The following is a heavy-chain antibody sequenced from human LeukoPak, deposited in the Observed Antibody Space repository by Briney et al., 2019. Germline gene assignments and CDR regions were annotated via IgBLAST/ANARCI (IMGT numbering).Heavy chain of an antibody. V-gene: IGHV3-74*01. CDR1: GFTLNGYW. D-gene: IGHD3-3*01. J-gene: IGHJ4*02. CDR2: INSDGSTT. CDR3: AKANDFWSGYYLDY. Sequence: PGGSLGLSCAAPGFTLNGYWMHWVRQAPGKGLVWVSRINSDGSTTSYADSVKGRFTISRDNSKNTLYLQMNSLRAEDTAVYYCAKANDFWSGYYLDYWGQGTLVTVSS.